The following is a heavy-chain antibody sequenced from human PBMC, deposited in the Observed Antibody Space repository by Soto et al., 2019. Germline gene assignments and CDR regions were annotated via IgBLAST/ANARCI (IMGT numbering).Heavy chain of an antibody. CDR2: IYHSGST. J-gene: IGHJ4*02. V-gene: IGHV4-4*02. CDR3: ARVRGQPKQWLRFRPYYFDY. CDR1: SGSISSSNW. Sequence: PSETLSLTCAVSSGSISSSNWWSWVRQPPGKGLEWIGEIYHSGSTNYNPSLKSRVTISVDKSKNQFSLKLSSVTAADTAVYYCARVRGQPKQWLRFRPYYFDYWGQGTLVTVSS. D-gene: IGHD5-12*01.